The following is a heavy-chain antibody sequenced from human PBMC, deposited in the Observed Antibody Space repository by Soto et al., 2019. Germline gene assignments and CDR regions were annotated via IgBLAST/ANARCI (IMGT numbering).Heavy chain of an antibody. D-gene: IGHD3-22*01. Sequence: QVQLQESGPGLVKPSQTLSLTCTVSGGSISSGGYYWSWIRQHPGKGLEWIGYIYYSGSTYYNPSLKGRVNISVDTSKNPFSLKLSSVTAAETAVYYCGRGRQATYYYDSRGYLGGGVGFDYWGQGTLVTVSS. CDR1: GGSISSGGYY. V-gene: IGHV4-31*03. CDR2: IYYSGST. CDR3: GRGRQATYYYDSRGYLGGGVGFDY. J-gene: IGHJ4*02.